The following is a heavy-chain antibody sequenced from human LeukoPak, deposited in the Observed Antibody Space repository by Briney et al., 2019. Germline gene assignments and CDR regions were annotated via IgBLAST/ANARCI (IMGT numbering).Heavy chain of an antibody. Sequence: SQTLSLTCTVSGGSISSGSYYWSWIRQPAGKGLEWIGRIYTSGSTNYNPSLKSRVTTSVDTSKNQFSLKVNSVTAADTAVYYCARIVVADWYFDLWAVAPWSLSPQ. CDR3: ARIVVADWYFDL. CDR1: GGSISSGSYY. CDR2: IYTSGST. D-gene: IGHD2-15*01. J-gene: IGHJ2*01. V-gene: IGHV4-61*02.